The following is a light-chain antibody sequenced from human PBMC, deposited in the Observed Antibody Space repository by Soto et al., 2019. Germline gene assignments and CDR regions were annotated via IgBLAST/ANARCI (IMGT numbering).Light chain of an antibody. CDR2: GNS. Sequence: QSVLTQPPSVSGAPGQRVTISCTGISSNIGAGFDVHWYHQIAGTAPKLLIYGNSNRPSGVPDRFSGSKSGTSASLAINGPQAEHEAQYYCQSYDKSLSGSWVFGGGTKLTVL. J-gene: IGLJ3*02. CDR1: SSNIGAGFD. CDR3: QSYDKSLSGSWV. V-gene: IGLV1-40*01.